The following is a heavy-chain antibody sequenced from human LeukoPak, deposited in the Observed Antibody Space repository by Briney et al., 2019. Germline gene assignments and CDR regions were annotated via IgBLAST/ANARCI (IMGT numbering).Heavy chain of an antibody. CDR1: GGTISSHA. Sequence: ASVKVSCKSSGGTISSHAISWVRQAPGQGLEWMGGIIPIFGAAKYAQKFQGRVTITTDESTSTAYMELSSLTTADTAVYYCARGAGTSPIYYWGQGTLVTVSS. D-gene: IGHD1-7*01. J-gene: IGHJ4*02. CDR3: ARGAGTSPIYY. CDR2: IIPIFGAA. V-gene: IGHV1-69*05.